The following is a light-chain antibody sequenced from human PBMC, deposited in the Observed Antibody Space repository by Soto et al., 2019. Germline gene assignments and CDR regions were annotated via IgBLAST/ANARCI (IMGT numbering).Light chain of an antibody. CDR1: QTISSW. V-gene: IGKV1-5*03. CDR2: KAS. J-gene: IGKJ3*01. Sequence: IQLTQSPSTLSGSVGDRVTITCRASQTISSWLAWYQQKPGKAPKLLIYKASTLKSGVPSRFSGSGSGTEFTLTISSLQPDDFATYYCQQLNSYPFTFGPGTKVDIK. CDR3: QQLNSYPFT.